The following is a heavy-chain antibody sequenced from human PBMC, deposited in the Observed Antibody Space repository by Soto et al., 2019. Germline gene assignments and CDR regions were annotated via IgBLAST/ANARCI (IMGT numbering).Heavy chain of an antibody. CDR1: GYSFMIYG. Sequence: ASVKVSCKGFGYSFMIYGINWARQAPGQGLEWVGWISPYSGYTHSAQKFHGRLTLTTDTAASTAYMELRILRSADTALYYCAREASVLIPAAQPSRFDSWGQGTLVTVSS. V-gene: IGHV1-18*01. CDR3: AREASVLIPAAQPSRFDS. CDR2: ISPYSGYT. J-gene: IGHJ4*02. D-gene: IGHD2-2*01.